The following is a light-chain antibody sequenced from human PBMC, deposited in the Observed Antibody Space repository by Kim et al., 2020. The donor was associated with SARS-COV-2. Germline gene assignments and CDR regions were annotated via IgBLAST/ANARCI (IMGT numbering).Light chain of an antibody. CDR2: RAS. V-gene: IGKV1-6*01. CDR3: VQDYTYPLT. CDR1: QDIGSQ. J-gene: IGKJ5*01. Sequence: GDRVNITCRASQDIGSQLGWYLQKPGKAPELLIYRASTVQGGVPSTFSGSGFGTDFSLTISSLQPEDFATYYCVQDYTYPLTFGQGTRLEIK.